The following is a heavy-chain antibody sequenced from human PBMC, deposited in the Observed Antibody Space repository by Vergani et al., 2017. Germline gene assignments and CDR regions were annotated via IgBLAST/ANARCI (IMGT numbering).Heavy chain of an antibody. Sequence: QVQLQESGPGLVKPSQTLSLTCTVSGDSINRGGLYWTWIRQLPGKGLEWMGCIYHNGDTYYNPSLKSRVIMSFDTSKNQFSLKLASVTAANTAVYYCAKVPAARIPMGHRLAYWFDPWGQGTLVTVSS. CDR1: GDSINRGGLY. D-gene: IGHD2-2*01. CDR3: AKVPAARIPMGHRLAYWFDP. CDR2: IYHNGDT. V-gene: IGHV4-31*02. J-gene: IGHJ5*02.